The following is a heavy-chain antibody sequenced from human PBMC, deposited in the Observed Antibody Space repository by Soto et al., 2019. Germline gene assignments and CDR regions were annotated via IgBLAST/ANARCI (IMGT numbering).Heavy chain of an antibody. Sequence: PGGALRLSCVASGFNFRDYYMAWIRQAPGKGLEWLSYIGHLGSQTNYAESVKGRFTISRDNAKGSLYLEMNSLSADDTAVYYCARRFSHYYGLEVWGQGTTVIVSS. D-gene: IGHD3-3*01. CDR1: GFNFRDYY. CDR2: IGHLGSQT. V-gene: IGHV3-11*06. CDR3: ARRFSHYYGLEV. J-gene: IGHJ6*02.